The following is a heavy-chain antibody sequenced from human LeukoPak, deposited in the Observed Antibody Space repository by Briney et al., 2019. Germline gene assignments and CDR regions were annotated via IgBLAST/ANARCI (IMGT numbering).Heavy chain of an antibody. V-gene: IGHV3-74*01. J-gene: IGHJ4*02. D-gene: IGHD3-9*01. Sequence: GGSLRLSCAASRFTFSTYWMHWVRQAPGKGLVWVSRINSDGSSTAYADSVKGRFTISRDNAKNLLYLQMNSLRAEDTAVYYCARTYYDILTGYNPYFDYWGQGILVTVSS. CDR2: INSDGSST. CDR3: ARTYYDILTGYNPYFDY. CDR1: RFTFSTYW.